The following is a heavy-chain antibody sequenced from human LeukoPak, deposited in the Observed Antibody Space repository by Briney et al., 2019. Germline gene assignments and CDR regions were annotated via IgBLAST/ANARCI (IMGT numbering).Heavy chain of an antibody. D-gene: IGHD2-21*02. CDR3: AKHSDVVVTGIPGY. Sequence: GGSLRLSCAASGFTFSSHSMSWVRQAPGKGLEWVSAISGGGGSSYYADSVKGRFTISRDNSKNTLYLQMNSLGAEDTAVYYCAKHSDVVVTGIPGYWGQGTLVTVSS. V-gene: IGHV3-23*01. J-gene: IGHJ4*02. CDR1: GFTFSSHS. CDR2: ISGGGGSS.